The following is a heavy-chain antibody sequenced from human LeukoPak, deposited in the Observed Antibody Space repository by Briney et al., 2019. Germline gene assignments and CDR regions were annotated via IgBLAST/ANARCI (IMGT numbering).Heavy chain of an antibody. D-gene: IGHD4-17*01. CDR1: GFTFNIYW. Sequence: PGRSLRLSCAASGFTFNIYWMSWVRQAPGKGLEWVANINQDGSEKYCVDSVKGRFTISRDNAKNSLYLHRNSLRAEDTAVYYCARDKAYGDSEDYWGQGTLVTVSS. J-gene: IGHJ4*02. V-gene: IGHV3-7*05. CDR3: ARDKAYGDSEDY. CDR2: INQDGSEK.